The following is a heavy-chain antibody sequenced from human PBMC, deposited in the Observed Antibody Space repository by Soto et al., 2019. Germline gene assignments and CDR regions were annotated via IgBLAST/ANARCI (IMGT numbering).Heavy chain of an antibody. CDR2: ISFDGNNH. CDR3: ARETWGYGLDV. CDR1: GFTFNTYT. Sequence: LRLSCAASGFTFNTYTFHWVRQAPGKGLEWVALISFDGNNHYYADSVKGRFTISRDNSKNTLYLQMYSLRAEDTAVYYCARETWGYGLDVWGQGTTVTVSS. J-gene: IGHJ6*02. V-gene: IGHV3-30-3*01. D-gene: IGHD3-16*01.